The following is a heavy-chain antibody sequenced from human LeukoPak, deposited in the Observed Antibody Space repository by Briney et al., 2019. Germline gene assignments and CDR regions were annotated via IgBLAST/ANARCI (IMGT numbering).Heavy chain of an antibody. CDR1: GGSFSGYY. V-gene: IGHV4-34*01. J-gene: IGHJ4*02. Sequence: SETLSLTCAVYGGSFSGYYWSWIRQPPGKGLEWIGEINHSGSTNYNPSLKSRVTISVDTSKNQFSLKLSSVTAADTAVYYCARSRVYDYVWGSYRRITTIDYWGQGTLVTVSS. CDR2: INHSGST. CDR3: ARSRVYDYVWGSYRRITTIDY. D-gene: IGHD3-16*02.